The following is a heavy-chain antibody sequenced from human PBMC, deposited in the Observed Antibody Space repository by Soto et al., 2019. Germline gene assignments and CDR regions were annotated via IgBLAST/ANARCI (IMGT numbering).Heavy chain of an antibody. CDR1: GFSLSTSGMC. J-gene: IGHJ6*02. CDR3: ASGGVATIPVTTYYYYGMDA. Sequence: SGPTLVNPTQTLTLTCTFSGFSLSTSGMCVSWIRQPPGKALEWLALIDWDDDKYYSTSLKTRLTISKDTSKNQVVLTMTNMDPVDTATYYCASGGVATIPVTTYYYYGMDAWGQGTTVTVSS. V-gene: IGHV2-70*01. D-gene: IGHD5-12*01. CDR2: IDWDDDK.